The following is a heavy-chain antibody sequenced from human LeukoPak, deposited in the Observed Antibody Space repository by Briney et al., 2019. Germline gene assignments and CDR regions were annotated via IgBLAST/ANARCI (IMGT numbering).Heavy chain of an antibody. CDR2: ISAYNDNT. Sequence: ASVKVSCKTSGYTFNTYAISWVRQAPGQGLEWMGWISAYNDNTNYAQKFQDRVTMTTDTSTSTAYMELRSLRFDDTAVYYCARDRSADYYDTSYDAFDIWGQGTMVTVSS. CDR3: ARDRSADYYDTSYDAFDI. V-gene: IGHV1-18*01. D-gene: IGHD3-22*01. CDR1: GYTFNTYA. J-gene: IGHJ3*02.